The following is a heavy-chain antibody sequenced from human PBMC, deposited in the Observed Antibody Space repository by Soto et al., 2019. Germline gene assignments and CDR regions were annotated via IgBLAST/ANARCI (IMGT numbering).Heavy chain of an antibody. CDR1: GFTFSDYG. V-gene: IGHV3-30*03. D-gene: IGHD3-3*01. CDR2: ISYDGSDK. J-gene: IGHJ4*02. Sequence: GGSLRLSCAASGFTFSDYGMHWVRQAPGTGLEWVAVISYDGSDKYYADSVKGRFTISRDNSKNRLYLQMNSLRAEDKAVYYCATMERLFDYWGQGTLVTVSS. CDR3: ATMERLFDY.